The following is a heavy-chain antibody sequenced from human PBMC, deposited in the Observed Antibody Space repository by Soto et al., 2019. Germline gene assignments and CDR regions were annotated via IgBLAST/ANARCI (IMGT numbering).Heavy chain of an antibody. CDR3: ARGFNNRYTYSVVDY. V-gene: IGHV4-31*03. J-gene: IGHJ4*02. CDR1: GGSISSGGYY. CDR2: IYYSGST. D-gene: IGHD2-2*02. Sequence: QVQLQESGPGLVKPSQTLSLTCTVSGGSISSGGYYWSWIRQHPGKGLEWIGYIYYSGSTYYNPSLKSRVTLSVDTSQNQFSLKLSSVTAAHTAVYYCARGFNNRYTYSVVDYWGQGTLVTVSS.